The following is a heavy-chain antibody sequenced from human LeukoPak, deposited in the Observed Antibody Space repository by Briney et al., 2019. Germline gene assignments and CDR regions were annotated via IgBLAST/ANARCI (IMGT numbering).Heavy chain of an antibody. J-gene: IGHJ4*02. D-gene: IGHD2-8*01. V-gene: IGHV3-23*01. CDR2: LSRGGGTT. CDR1: GFNFNMFA. CDR3: AKEQRIRHCSEGVCMEGYYFDY. Sequence: GGSLRLSCAGSGFNFNMFAMSWVRQAPGQGLEWVSGLSRGGGTTNYADSVKGRFTISRDKSKNMVFLQMNSLRPEDTAVYYCAKEQRIRHCSEGVCMEGYYFDYWGQGSLVTVSS.